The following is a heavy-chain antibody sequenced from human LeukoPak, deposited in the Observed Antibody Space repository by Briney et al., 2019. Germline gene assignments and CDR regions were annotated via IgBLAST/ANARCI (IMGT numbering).Heavy chain of an antibody. V-gene: IGHV3-23*01. D-gene: IGHD5-12*01. CDR3: AKVGGGIVATQGYFDY. Sequence: HPGGSLRLSCAASGFTFSSYAMSWVRQAPGKGLEWVSAISGSGGSTYYADSVKGRFTISRDSSKNTLYVQMNSLRAEDTAVYYCAKVGGGIVATQGYFDYWGQGTLVTVSS. J-gene: IGHJ4*02. CDR1: GFTFSSYA. CDR2: ISGSGGST.